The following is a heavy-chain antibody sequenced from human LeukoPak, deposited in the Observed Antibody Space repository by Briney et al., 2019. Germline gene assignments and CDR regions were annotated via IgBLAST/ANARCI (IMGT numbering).Heavy chain of an antibody. J-gene: IGHJ3*02. D-gene: IGHD2-8*01. CDR1: GGSISSYY. Sequence: SETLSLTCTVSGGSISSYYWSWIRQPPGKGLEWIGYIYYSGSTNYNPSLKSRVTISVDTSKNQFSLKLSSVTAAATAVYYCARGGLNGAFDIWGQGTMVTVSS. CDR2: IYYSGST. CDR3: ARGGLNGAFDI. V-gene: IGHV4-59*01.